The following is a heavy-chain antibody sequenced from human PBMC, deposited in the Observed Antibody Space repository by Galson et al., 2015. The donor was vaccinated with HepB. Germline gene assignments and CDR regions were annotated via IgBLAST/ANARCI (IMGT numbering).Heavy chain of an antibody. CDR1: GFTFSGSA. V-gene: IGHV3-73*01. CDR2: IRSRDNAYAT. D-gene: IGHD3-22*01. CDR3: TSPAGSVYDTSGYPFDH. J-gene: IGHJ4*02. Sequence: SLRLSCAASGFTFSGSALHWVRQASGEGLEWVGHIRSRDNAYATAYAASVKGRFTISRNDSKNTAYLLMNSLKIEDTAVYYCTSPAGSVYDTSGYPFDHWGQGTLVTVSS.